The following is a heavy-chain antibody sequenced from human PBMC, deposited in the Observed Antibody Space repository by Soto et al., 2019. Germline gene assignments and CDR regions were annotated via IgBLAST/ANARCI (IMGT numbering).Heavy chain of an antibody. CDR3: AKDLYSYGYPDY. CDR1: GFIFGSYG. CDR2: ISYDGSRK. J-gene: IGHJ4*02. V-gene: IGHV3-30*18. Sequence: GGSLRLSCAASGFIFGSYGMHWVCQAAGKGLDWVAVISYDGSRKYYADSVKGRFTISRDNSKNTLSLEMNSLRVEDTAVYYCAKDLYSYGYPDYWGQGTLVTVSS. D-gene: IGHD5-18*01.